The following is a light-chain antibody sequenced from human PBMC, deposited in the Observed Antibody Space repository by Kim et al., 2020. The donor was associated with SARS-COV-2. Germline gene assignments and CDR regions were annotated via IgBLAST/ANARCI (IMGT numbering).Light chain of an antibody. CDR2: DAS. Sequence: SSVGDRVTITCRASQGITNSLAWYQQKPGNVPKVLIYDASALHSGVPSRFSGSGSGTDFTLTISSLQPEDVATYYCQKYNAAPWTFGQGTKVEIK. CDR1: QGITNS. CDR3: QKYNAAPWT. V-gene: IGKV1-27*01. J-gene: IGKJ1*01.